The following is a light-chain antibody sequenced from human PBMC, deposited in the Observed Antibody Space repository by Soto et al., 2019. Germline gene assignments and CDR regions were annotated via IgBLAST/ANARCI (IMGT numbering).Light chain of an antibody. V-gene: IGKV1-39*01. CDR3: QQSYSTPPWK. CDR2: AAS. Sequence: DIQITHSPCSRSASVGERVTITFLASQSIVTYLNWYLQKPGKAPKLLIYAASNLQSGVPSRFSGSGSGTDYTLTISSLQPEDFATYFCQQSYSTPPWKFGQGTKVDIK. CDR1: QSIVTY. J-gene: IGKJ1*01.